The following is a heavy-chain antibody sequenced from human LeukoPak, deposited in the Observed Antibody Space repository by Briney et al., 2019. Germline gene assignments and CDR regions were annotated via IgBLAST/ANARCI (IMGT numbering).Heavy chain of an antibody. V-gene: IGHV1-2*04. CDR1: GLSLTHDG. CDR3: ARERGDCSSTSCYTWGFDP. D-gene: IGHD2-2*01. J-gene: IGHJ5*02. CDR2: INPNSGGT. Sequence: ASVTVSCKASGLSLTHDGISWVRQAPGQGLEWMGWINPNSGGTNYAQKFQGWVTMTRDTSISTAYMELSRLRSDDTAVYYCARERGDCSSTSCYTWGFDPWGQGTLVTVTS.